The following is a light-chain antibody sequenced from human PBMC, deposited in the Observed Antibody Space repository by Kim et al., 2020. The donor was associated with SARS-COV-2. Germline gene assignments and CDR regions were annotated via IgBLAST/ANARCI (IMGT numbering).Light chain of an antibody. J-gene: IGKJ3*01. Sequence: SLSTRERANRSCKASQSVNTYLAWYQQKRGQPPRLLIYDASTRATGIPARFSASGSGTDVTLTISSLEPEDFAVYYCQHRSNWLTFGPGTKVDIK. CDR2: DAS. CDR3: QHRSNWLT. CDR1: QSVNTY. V-gene: IGKV3-11*01.